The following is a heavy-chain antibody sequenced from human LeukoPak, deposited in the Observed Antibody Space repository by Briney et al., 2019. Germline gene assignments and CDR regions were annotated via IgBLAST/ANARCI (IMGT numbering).Heavy chain of an antibody. CDR3: SIKDSSGYWDFDY. J-gene: IGHJ4*02. CDR1: GFTFSSYG. CDR2: ISYDGSNK. Sequence: GGSLRLSCAASGFTFSSYGMHWVRQAPGKGLEWVAVISYDGSNKWYADSVKGRFTISRDNSKNTLYLQMNSLRDEDTAVYYCSIKDSSGYWDFDYGGQGTQVTVSS. D-gene: IGHD3-22*01. V-gene: IGHV3-30*03.